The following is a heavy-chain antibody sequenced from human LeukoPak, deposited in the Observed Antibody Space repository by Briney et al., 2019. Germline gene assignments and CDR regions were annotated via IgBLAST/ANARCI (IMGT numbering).Heavy chain of an antibody. CDR3: ARVGTFATRRGYSGYEE. Sequence: PGGSLRLSCAASGFTFSNNAMSWVRQAPGKGLEWVSATSTSGGSAYYADSVKGRFTISRDNSKNTLYLQMDSLRAEDTAVYYCARVGTFATRRGYSGYEEWGQGTLVTVSS. V-gene: IGHV3-23*01. CDR1: GFTFSNNA. D-gene: IGHD5-12*01. J-gene: IGHJ4*02. CDR2: TSTSGGSA.